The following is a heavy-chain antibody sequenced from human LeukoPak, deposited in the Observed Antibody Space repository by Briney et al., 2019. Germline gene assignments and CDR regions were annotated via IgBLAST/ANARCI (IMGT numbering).Heavy chain of an antibody. CDR3: ARRGYDILTGYYDAFDI. V-gene: IGHV5-10-1*01. CDR2: IDPSDSYT. D-gene: IGHD3-9*01. J-gene: IGHJ3*02. Sequence: GESLKISCKGSGYSFTSYWISWVRQMPGKGLEWMGRIDPSDSYTNYSPSFQGHVTISADKSINTAYLQWSSLKASDTAMYYCARRGYDILTGYYDAFDIWGQGTMVTVSS. CDR1: GYSFTSYW.